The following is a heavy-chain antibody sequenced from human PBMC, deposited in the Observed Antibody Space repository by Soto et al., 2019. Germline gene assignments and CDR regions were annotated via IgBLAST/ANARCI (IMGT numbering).Heavy chain of an antibody. Sequence: ASVKVSCKVSGYTLTELSMHWLRQAPGKGLEWMGGFDPEDGETIYAQKFQGRVTMTEDTSTDTAYMELSSLRSEDTAVYYCATLSSGYYLNWFDPWGQGTLVTVSS. CDR1: GYTLTELS. J-gene: IGHJ5*02. V-gene: IGHV1-24*01. D-gene: IGHD3-22*01. CDR3: ATLSSGYYLNWFDP. CDR2: FDPEDGET.